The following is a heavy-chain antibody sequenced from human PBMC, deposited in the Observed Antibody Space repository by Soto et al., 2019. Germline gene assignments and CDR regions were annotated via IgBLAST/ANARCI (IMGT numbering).Heavy chain of an antibody. J-gene: IGHJ5*02. CDR2: INSDGSTT. D-gene: IGHD3-16*01. CDR3: TSLGWLDP. V-gene: IGHV3-74*01. CDR1: GFTFSSYW. Sequence: PGGSLRLSCAASGFTFSSYWMHWVRQPLGKGLVWVSRINSDGSTTNYADSVKGRFTISRDNAKNTLYLQMNSLGADDTAVYYCTSLGWLDPWGQGTLVTVSS.